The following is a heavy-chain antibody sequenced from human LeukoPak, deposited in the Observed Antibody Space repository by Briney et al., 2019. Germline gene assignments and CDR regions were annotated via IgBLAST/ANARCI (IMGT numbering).Heavy chain of an antibody. V-gene: IGHV3-21*01. J-gene: IGHJ4*02. D-gene: IGHD3-3*01. CDR2: ISSSSSYI. CDR1: GFTFSSYS. CDR3: ARGNQYYDFWSGYDTELDY. Sequence: GGSLRLSCAATGFTFSSYSMNWVRQAPGKGLEWVSSISSSSSYIYYADSVKGRFTISRDNAKNSLYLQMNSLRAEDTAVYYCARGNQYYDFWSGYDTELDYWGQGTLVTVSS.